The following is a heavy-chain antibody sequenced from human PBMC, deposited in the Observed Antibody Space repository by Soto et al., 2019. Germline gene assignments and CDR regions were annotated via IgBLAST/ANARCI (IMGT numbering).Heavy chain of an antibody. D-gene: IGHD3-10*01. V-gene: IGHV3-23*01. CDR2: ISGSGGST. CDR1: GFTFSSYA. Sequence: GSLRLSCAASGFTFSSYAMSWVRQAPGKGLEWVSAISGSGGSTYYADSVKGRFTISRDNSKNTLYLQMNSLRAEDTAVYYCAKDQVTMVRGVLIISPEYFQHWGQGTLDTVSS. CDR3: AKDQVTMVRGVLIISPEYFQH. J-gene: IGHJ1*01.